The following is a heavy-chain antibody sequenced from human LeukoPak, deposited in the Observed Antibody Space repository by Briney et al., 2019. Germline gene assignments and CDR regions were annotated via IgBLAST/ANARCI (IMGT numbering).Heavy chain of an antibody. J-gene: IGHJ5*02. CDR2: IHYSGRI. D-gene: IGHD1-1*01. CDR1: GGSFSGYY. V-gene: IGHV4-34*01. Sequence: SETLSLTCAVYGGSFSGYYWTWIRQPPGKGLEWIGEIHYSGRINYNPSLKSRVTISVDTSVRQFFLRLSPVTAADTAVYYCARERASNNYYNWFDPWGQGTQVTVSS. CDR3: ARERASNNYYNWFDP.